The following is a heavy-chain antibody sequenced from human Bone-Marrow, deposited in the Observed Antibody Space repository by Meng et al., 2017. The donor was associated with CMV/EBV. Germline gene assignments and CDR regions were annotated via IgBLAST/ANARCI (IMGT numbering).Heavy chain of an antibody. V-gene: IGHV3-23*01. J-gene: IGHJ6*02. CDR1: GFTFSSYA. CDR3: ASTLPWWELLSAYYYYGMDV. D-gene: IGHD1-26*01. CDR2: ISGSGGST. Sequence: GESLKISCAASGFTFSSYAMSWVRQAPGKGLEWVSAISGSGGSTYYADSVKGRFTISRDNSKNTLYLQMNSLRAEDTAVYYCASTLPWWELLSAYYYYGMDVWVQGTTVTVSS.